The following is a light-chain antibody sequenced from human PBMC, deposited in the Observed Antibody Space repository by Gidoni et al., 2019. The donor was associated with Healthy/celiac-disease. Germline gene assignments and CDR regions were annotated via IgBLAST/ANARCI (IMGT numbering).Light chain of an antibody. J-gene: IGKJ4*01. CDR1: QGISSY. CDR2: AAS. Sequence: DIQLTQSPSFLSASVGDRVTITCWASQGISSYLAWYPQKPGKAPKLLIYAASTLQSGVPSRFSGSGSGTEFTLTISSLQPEDFATYYCQQLNSYPLTFXGXTKVEIK. CDR3: QQLNSYPLT. V-gene: IGKV1-9*01.